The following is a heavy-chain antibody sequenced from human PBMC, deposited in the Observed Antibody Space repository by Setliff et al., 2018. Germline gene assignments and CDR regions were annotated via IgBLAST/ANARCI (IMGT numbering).Heavy chain of an antibody. CDR2: ISGSGNTI. D-gene: IGHD3-22*01. CDR3: ARDLTTMNQKDYYHYGMDV. J-gene: IGHJ6*02. CDR1: GFIFSDYH. V-gene: IGHV3-11*04. Sequence: GGSLRLSCVPSGFIFSDYHMSWIRQAPGKGLDWVAYISGSGNTIYYADSVKGRFTISRDNSKNTLYLQMNSLRAEDTAVYYCARDLTTMNQKDYYHYGMDVWGQGTTVTVSS.